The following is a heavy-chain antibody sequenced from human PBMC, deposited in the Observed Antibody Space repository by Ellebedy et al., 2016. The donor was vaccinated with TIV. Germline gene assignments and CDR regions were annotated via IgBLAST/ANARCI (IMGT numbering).Heavy chain of an antibody. CDR3: ARADATRILTGYSDF. J-gene: IGHJ4*02. D-gene: IGHD3-9*01. V-gene: IGHV3-21*05. CDR2: SSGSGYII. CDR1: GFTLSSFS. Sequence: GESLKISXAASGFTLSSFSMNWVRQSPGKGLEWISYSSGSGYIINYADSVRGRFTISRDNARKSLFLQMNSLRDEDTAVYYCARADATRILTGYSDFWGQGTLVTVSS.